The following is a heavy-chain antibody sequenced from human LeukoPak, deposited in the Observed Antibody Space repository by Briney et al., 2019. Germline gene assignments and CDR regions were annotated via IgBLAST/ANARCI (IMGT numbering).Heavy chain of an antibody. Sequence: SETLSLTCTVSGGSISSGGYYWSWIRQHPGKGLEWIGYISYSGNTYYNPSLKSRAAISADTPKNQFSLKLSSTTAADTAVYYCARAPVATPSEFDYWGQGTLVTVSS. D-gene: IGHD5-12*01. CDR2: ISYSGNT. CDR3: ARAPVATPSEFDY. J-gene: IGHJ4*02. CDR1: GGSISSGGYY. V-gene: IGHV4-31*03.